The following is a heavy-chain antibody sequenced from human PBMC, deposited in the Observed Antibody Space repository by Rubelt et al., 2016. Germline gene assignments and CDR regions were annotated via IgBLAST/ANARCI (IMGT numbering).Heavy chain of an antibody. D-gene: IGHD4-17*01. Sequence: GGGLVKPGRSLRLSCTASGFTFGDYAMSWFRQAPGKGLEWVGFIRGKAYGGTTEYAASVRGRFTISRDDSKNIAYLQMNSLKTDDTAMYYCTKDSYGSYPDDAFDIWGQGTMVTVSS. CDR3: TKDSYGSYPDDAFDI. CDR2: IRGKAYGGTT. J-gene: IGHJ3*02. V-gene: IGHV3-49*05. CDR1: GFTFGDYA.